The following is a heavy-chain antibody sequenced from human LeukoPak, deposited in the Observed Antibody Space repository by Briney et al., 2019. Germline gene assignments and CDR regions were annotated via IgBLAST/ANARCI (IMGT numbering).Heavy chain of an antibody. CDR3: ARDPRLSSGYATGILWYFDL. D-gene: IGHD3-22*01. CDR1: VYTFTSYY. CDR2: INPNGGGA. Sequence: ASVKVSFTASVYTFTSYYMHWVRQAPGQGLEWMGIINPNGGGASYAQKFQGRVAMTRDTSTSTFYMELRSLRSEDTAVYFCARDPRLSSGYATGILWYFDLWGRGTLVTVSS. V-gene: IGHV1-46*01. J-gene: IGHJ2*01.